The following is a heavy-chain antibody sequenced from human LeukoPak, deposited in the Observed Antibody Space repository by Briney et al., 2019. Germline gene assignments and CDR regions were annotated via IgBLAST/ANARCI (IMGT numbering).Heavy chain of an antibody. CDR3: ASSCRSMDFDY. CDR1: GFTFSSYW. V-gene: IGHV3-20*04. Sequence: GGSLRLSCAASGFTFSSYWMSWVRQVPGRGLEWICGINWNSGVTGYADSVKGRFTISRDNAKNSLYLQMNSLRAEDTAVYYFASSCRSMDFDYWGQGTLVTVSS. CDR2: INWNSGVT. J-gene: IGHJ4*02. D-gene: IGHD2/OR15-2a*01.